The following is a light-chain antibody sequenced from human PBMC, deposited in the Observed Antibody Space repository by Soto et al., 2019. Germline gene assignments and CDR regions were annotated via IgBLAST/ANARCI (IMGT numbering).Light chain of an antibody. CDR1: QSVSSY. CDR2: DAS. V-gene: IGKV3-11*01. J-gene: IGKJ5*01. CDR3: RQRNNLAIT. Sequence: EIVLTQSPATLSLSPGERATLSCRASQSVSSYLAWYQQKPGQAPRLLIYDASNRATGIPARFSGSGSGTDFTLTISSLEPVDLAVYYCRQRNNLAITLCQDTRL.